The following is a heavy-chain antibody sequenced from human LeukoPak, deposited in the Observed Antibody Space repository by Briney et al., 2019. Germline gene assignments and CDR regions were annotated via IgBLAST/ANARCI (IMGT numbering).Heavy chain of an antibody. D-gene: IGHD6-19*01. Sequence: GGSLRLSCAASGFTFSSYAVHWVRQAPGKGLEYVSAISSNGGSTYYANSVKGRFTISRDNSKNTLYLQMGSLRAEDMAVYYCARAGIAVAGTKSLYFDYWGQGTLVTVSS. J-gene: IGHJ4*02. CDR2: ISSNGGST. V-gene: IGHV3-64*01. CDR1: GFTFSSYA. CDR3: ARAGIAVAGTKSLYFDY.